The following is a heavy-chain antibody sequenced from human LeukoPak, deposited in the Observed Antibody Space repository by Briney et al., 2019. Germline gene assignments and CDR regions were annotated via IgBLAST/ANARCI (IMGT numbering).Heavy chain of an antibody. CDR3: AKDRDDYVWGSYLGAFNI. V-gene: IGHV3-23*01. CDR1: GFTFSSYA. D-gene: IGHD3-16*01. J-gene: IGHJ3*02. CDR2: ISGASTST. Sequence: GGSLRLSCAASGFTFSSYAMSWVRQAPGKGLEWVSLISGASTSTYYADSVKGRFTISRDNFKNTLYLQMNSLRAEDTAAYYCAKDRDDYVWGSYLGAFNIWGQGTMVTVSS.